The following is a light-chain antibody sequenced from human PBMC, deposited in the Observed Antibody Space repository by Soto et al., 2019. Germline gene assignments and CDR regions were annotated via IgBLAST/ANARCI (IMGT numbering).Light chain of an antibody. J-gene: IGLJ2*01. CDR3: AAWDDSLNVVV. V-gene: IGLV1-36*01. CDR1: SSNIGNNA. CDR2: YDD. Sequence: QSALTQPPSVSEAPRQRVTISCSGSSSNIGNNAVNWYQQLPGKAPKLLIYYDDLLPSGVSDRFSGSKSGTSASLAISGLQSEDEADYYCAAWDDSLNVVVFGGGTQLTVL.